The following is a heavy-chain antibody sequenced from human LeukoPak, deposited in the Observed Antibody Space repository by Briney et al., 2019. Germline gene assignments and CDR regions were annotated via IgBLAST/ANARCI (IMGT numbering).Heavy chain of an antibody. J-gene: IGHJ4*02. Sequence: SETLSLTCTVSSGSINNNYWNWIRQPPGKGLEWIGYTLYSGSTMYNPSLKSRVTISVDTSKNQFSLKLSSVTAADTAVYYCARAPGCRGGKCYSFDYWGQGTLVTVSS. D-gene: IGHD2-21*01. V-gene: IGHV4-59*01. CDR1: SGSINNNY. CDR3: ARAPGCRGGKCYSFDY. CDR2: TLYSGST.